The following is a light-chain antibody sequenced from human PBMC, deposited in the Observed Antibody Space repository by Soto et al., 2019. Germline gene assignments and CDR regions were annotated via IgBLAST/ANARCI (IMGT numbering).Light chain of an antibody. Sequence: QSALAQPASVSGSPGQSITISCTGSTSDIGSAKYVSRYQQHPGKAPKVMIYEVNNRPSGVSNRFSGCKSGNTASLTISGLQAEDEADYYCSSHSSSSTDDVFGTGTKVTVL. CDR1: TSDIGSAKY. CDR3: SSHSSSSTDDV. CDR2: EVN. J-gene: IGLJ1*01. V-gene: IGLV2-14*01.